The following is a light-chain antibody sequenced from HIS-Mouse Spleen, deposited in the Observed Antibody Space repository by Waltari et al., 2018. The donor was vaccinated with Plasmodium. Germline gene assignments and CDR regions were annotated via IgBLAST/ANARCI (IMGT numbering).Light chain of an antibody. CDR1: ALPKQY. V-gene: IGLV3-10*01. CDR3: YSTDSSGNHRV. J-gene: IGLJ3*02. Sequence: SYYLTQPPSVPVSPGPTARLTSSGDALPKQYASWYQKKSGQATVLVIYEDSKRPSGIPERFSGSSSGTMATLTISGAQVEDEADYYCYSTDSSGNHRVFGGGTKLTVL. CDR2: EDS.